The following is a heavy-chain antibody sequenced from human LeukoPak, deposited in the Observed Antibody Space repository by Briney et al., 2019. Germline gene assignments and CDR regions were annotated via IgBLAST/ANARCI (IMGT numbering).Heavy chain of an antibody. J-gene: IGHJ6*02. CDR2: ISYDGSNK. CDR1: GFTFSSYG. Sequence: PGGSLRLSCAASGFTFSSYGMHWVRQAPGKGLEWVAVISYDGSNKYYADSVKGRFTISRDNSKNTLYLQMNSLRAEDTAVYYCAKEVTLWFGELLSPYYYYGMDVWGQGTTVTVSS. D-gene: IGHD3-10*01. V-gene: IGHV3-30*18. CDR3: AKEVTLWFGELLSPYYYYGMDV.